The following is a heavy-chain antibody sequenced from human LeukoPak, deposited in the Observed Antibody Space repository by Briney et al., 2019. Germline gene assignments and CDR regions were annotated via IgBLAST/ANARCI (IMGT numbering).Heavy chain of an antibody. CDR1: GYTFTGYY. CDR3: ARGPYYYGSGSSILFDY. CDR2: MNPNSGNT. D-gene: IGHD3-10*01. Sequence: GASVKVSCKASGYTFTGYYMHWVRQATGQGLEWMGWMNPNSGNTGYAQKFQGRVTMTRNTSISTAYMELSSLRSEDTAVYYCARGPYYYGSGSSILFDYWGQGTLVTVSS. V-gene: IGHV1-8*02. J-gene: IGHJ4*02.